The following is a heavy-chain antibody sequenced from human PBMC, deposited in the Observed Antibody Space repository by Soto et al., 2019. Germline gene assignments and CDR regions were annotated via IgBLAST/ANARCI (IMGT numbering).Heavy chain of an antibody. CDR1: GGSISSGDYY. D-gene: IGHD3-3*01. CDR2: IYYSGST. Sequence: SETLSLTCTVSGGSISSGDYYWSWIRQPPGKGLEWIGYIYYSGSTYYNPSLKSRVTISVDTSKNQFSLKLSSVTAADTAVYYCASYLTYDSWSGSGGWFDPWGQGTLVTVSS. V-gene: IGHV4-30-4*01. CDR3: ASYLTYDSWSGSGGWFDP. J-gene: IGHJ5*02.